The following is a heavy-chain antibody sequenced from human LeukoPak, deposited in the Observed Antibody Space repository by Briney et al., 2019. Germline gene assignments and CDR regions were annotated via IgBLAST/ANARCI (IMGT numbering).Heavy chain of an antibody. V-gene: IGHV1-18*01. Sequence: GASVKVSCKASGYTFTSYGISWVRQAPGQGLEWMGWISAYNGNTNYAQKLQGRVTMTTDTSTSTAYMELRSLRSDDTAVYYCAVLTYGDYLNDAFDIWGQGTMVTVSS. CDR3: AVLTYGDYLNDAFDI. J-gene: IGHJ3*02. CDR1: GYTFTSYG. D-gene: IGHD4-17*01. CDR2: ISAYNGNT.